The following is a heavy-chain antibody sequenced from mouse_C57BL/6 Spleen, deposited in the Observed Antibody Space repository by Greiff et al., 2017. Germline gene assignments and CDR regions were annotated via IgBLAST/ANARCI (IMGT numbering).Heavy chain of an antibody. Sequence: QVQLQQSGAELVKPGASVKISCKASGYAFSSYWMNWVKQRPGKGLERIGQIYPGDGVTNYNGKFKGQATLTADKSSSTAYMQLSSLTSEDSAVYFCARGGTGRGYFDVWGTGTTVTVSS. CDR1: GYAFSSYW. CDR2: IYPGDGVT. V-gene: IGHV1-80*01. CDR3: ARGGTGRGYFDV. D-gene: IGHD4-1*01. J-gene: IGHJ1*03.